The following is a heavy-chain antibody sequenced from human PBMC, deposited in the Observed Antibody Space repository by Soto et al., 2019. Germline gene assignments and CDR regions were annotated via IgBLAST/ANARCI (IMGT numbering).Heavy chain of an antibody. V-gene: IGHV3-73*01. J-gene: IGHJ3*02. CDR3: TSPDPQGDAFDI. CDR2: IRSKANSYAT. Sequence: GGSLRLSCAASGFTFSGSAMHWVRQASGKGLEWVGRIRSKANSYATAYAASVKGRFTISRDDSKNTAYLQMNSLKTEDMAVYYCTSPDPQGDAFDIWGQGTMVTVSS. CDR1: GFTFSGSA.